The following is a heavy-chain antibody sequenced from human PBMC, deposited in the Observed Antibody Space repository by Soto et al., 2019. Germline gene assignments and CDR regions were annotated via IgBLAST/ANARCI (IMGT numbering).Heavy chain of an antibody. CDR1: GASVSSNSAA. D-gene: IGHD6-6*01. CDR2: TYYRSKWYN. CDR3: ARARGSAARQREFDY. J-gene: IGHJ4*02. V-gene: IGHV6-1*01. Sequence: LSQTLPLTCAIPGASVSSNSAACNWTRQSPSRGLEWLGRTYYRSKWYNDYAVSVKSRITINPDTSKNQFYLQLNSVTPEDTAVYYCARARGSAARQREFDYWGQGTLVTVSS.